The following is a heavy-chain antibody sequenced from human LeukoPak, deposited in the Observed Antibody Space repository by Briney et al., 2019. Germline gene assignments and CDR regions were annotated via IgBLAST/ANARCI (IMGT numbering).Heavy chain of an antibody. CDR1: GFTFGDYA. CDR2: MSSSDDGR. Sequence: PGGSLRLSCTASGFTFGDYAMSWVRQAPGKGLEWVSAMSSSDDGRYYAASVRGRFTISRDTSRSTLYLQMNSLRAEDAAVYYCAKAPVTSCRGAFCYPFDYWGQGTLVTVSS. CDR3: AKAPVTSCRGAFCYPFDY. J-gene: IGHJ4*02. V-gene: IGHV3-23*01. D-gene: IGHD2-15*01.